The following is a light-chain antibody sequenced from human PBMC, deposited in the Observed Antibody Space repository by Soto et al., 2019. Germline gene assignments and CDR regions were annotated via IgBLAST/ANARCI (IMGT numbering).Light chain of an antibody. CDR1: QSINNR. Sequence: IQITHSPSTLSASIGDRVTITCRASQSINNRLAWYQQVPGKAPNLLIYDASSLESGVPSRFRGSGSETEFTLTISGLQPDDFATYYCQQFIDGWTFGQGTKVDIK. J-gene: IGKJ1*01. CDR3: QQFIDGWT. V-gene: IGKV1-5*01. CDR2: DAS.